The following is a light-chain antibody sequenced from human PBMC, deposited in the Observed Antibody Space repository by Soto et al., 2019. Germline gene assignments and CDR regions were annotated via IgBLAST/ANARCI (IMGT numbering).Light chain of an antibody. CDR1: QSIDRW. CDR3: QKYNSGPPIT. CDR2: DAT. J-gene: IGKJ5*01. V-gene: IGKV1-5*01. Sequence: DIKFTPSPSTLSSFVGDRVTVTCRASQSIDRWMAWYQQRPGKAPKVLIWDATTLHRGVPSRFSGSRSGTEFTLTISSLQPEDVATYYCQKYNSGPPITFGQGTRLEIK.